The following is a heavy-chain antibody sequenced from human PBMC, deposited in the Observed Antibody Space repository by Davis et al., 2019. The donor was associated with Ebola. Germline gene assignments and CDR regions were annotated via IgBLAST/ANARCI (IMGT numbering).Heavy chain of an antibody. D-gene: IGHD3-22*01. J-gene: IGHJ6*04. V-gene: IGHV3-11*01. CDR3: ARDPHPKFYSYDSNDGMDV. Sequence: PGGSLRLSCTSSGFTFSDYYMGWIRQAPGKGLEWVSYISSSGSTIYAADSVAGRFLISRDNAKNSLYLQMERLRVEDTALYYCARDPHPKFYSYDSNDGMDVWGKGTMVIVSS. CDR2: ISSSGSTI. CDR1: GFTFSDYY.